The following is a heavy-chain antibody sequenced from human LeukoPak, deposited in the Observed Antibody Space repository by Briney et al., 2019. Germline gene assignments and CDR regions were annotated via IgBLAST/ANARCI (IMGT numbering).Heavy chain of an antibody. CDR2: IWYDGSNK. CDR1: GFTFSSYG. J-gene: IGHJ4*02. Sequence: GGSLRLSCAASGFTFSSYGMHWVRQAPGKGLEWVAVIWYDGSNKYYADSVKGRFTISRDNSKNTLYLQMNSLRAEGTAVYYCAKPDGNSGQGPFDYWGQGTLVTVSS. D-gene: IGHD2/OR15-2a*01. V-gene: IGHV3-33*06. CDR3: AKPDGNSGQGPFDY.